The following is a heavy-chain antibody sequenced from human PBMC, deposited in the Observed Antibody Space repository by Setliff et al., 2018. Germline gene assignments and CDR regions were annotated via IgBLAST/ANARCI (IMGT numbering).Heavy chain of an antibody. D-gene: IGHD6-13*01. CDR2: INASGGST. J-gene: IGHJ4*02. V-gene: IGHV1-46*01. CDR3: ARGQAIRIRAAAGMWDR. CDR1: GYTFTNYN. Sequence: WASVKVSCKASGYTFTNYNMHWVRQAPGQGLEWMGIINASGGSTTYAQKFQGRVTMTRDTSTSTVYLEMTSLSSEDTAVYYCARGQAIRIRAAAGMWDRWGQGTLVTVSS.